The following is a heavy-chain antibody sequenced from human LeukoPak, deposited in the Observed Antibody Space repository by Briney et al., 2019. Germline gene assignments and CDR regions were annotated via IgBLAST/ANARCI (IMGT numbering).Heavy chain of an antibody. CDR1: GGSISSGGYS. V-gene: IGHV4-30-2*02. D-gene: IGHD6-19*01. J-gene: IGHJ6*02. CDR2: IYHSGST. CDR3: ARSDGSGWYFYYGMDV. Sequence: SETLSLTCAVSGGSISSGGYSWSWIRQPPGKGLEWIGYIYHSGSTNYNPSLKSRVTISVDTSKNQFSLKLSSVTAADTAVYYCARSDGSGWYFYYGMDVWGQGTTVTVSS.